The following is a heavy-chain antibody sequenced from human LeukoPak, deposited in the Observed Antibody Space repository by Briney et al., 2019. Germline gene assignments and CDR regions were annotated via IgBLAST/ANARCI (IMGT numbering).Heavy chain of an antibody. CDR1: GFTFSTYA. CDR2: ISGSGGGT. D-gene: IGHD5-18*01. CDR3: AKHGYSNDIYDAFDI. Sequence: GGSLRLSCTASGFTFSTYAMSWVRQAPGKGLEWVSTISGSGGGTSHADSVKGRFTMSRDNSKNTLYLQMNSLRAEDTALYYCAKHGYSNDIYDAFDIWGQGTMVTVSS. J-gene: IGHJ3*02. V-gene: IGHV3-23*01.